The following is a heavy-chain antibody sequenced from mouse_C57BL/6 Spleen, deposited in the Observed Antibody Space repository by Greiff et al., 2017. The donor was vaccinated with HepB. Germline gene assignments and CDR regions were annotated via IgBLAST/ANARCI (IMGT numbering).Heavy chain of an antibody. D-gene: IGHD1-1*01. Sequence: VQLQQSGAELVMPGASVKLSCKASGYTFTSYWMHWVKQRPGQGLEWIGEIDPSDSYTNYNQKFKGKSTLTVDKSSSTAYMQLSSLTSEDSAVYYCARWDYYGSSYLFAYWGQGTLVTVSA. CDR1: GYTFTSYW. J-gene: IGHJ3*01. CDR2: IDPSDSYT. CDR3: ARWDYYGSSYLFAY. V-gene: IGHV1-69*01.